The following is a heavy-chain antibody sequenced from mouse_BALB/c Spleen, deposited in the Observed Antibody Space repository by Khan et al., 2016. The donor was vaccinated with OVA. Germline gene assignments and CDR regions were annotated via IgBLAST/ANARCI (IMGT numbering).Heavy chain of an antibody. D-gene: IGHD1-1*01. CDR3: AMDFYYGAWFDY. CDR2: IWAGGST. V-gene: IGHV2-9*02. CDR1: GFSLTSYG. Sequence: QVQLKQSGPGLVAPSQTLSITCTVSGFSLTSYGVHWVRQPPGKGLEWLGVIWAGGSTNHNSALMSRLSISKDNSKRQVFLTMNSLQTDDTAMYYCAMDFYYGAWFDYWGQGTLVTVSA. J-gene: IGHJ3*01.